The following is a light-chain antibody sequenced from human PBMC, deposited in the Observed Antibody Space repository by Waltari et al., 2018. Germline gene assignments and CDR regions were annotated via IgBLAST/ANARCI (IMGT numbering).Light chain of an antibody. CDR1: SGSIASNY. V-gene: IGLV6-57*03. CDR3: QSYDSSNLWV. Sequence: NFMLTQPHSVSESPGKTITISCTRSSGSIASNYVQWYRQRPGRAPTTVLYEDNQRPSGVPYRFSGSIDSSSNSASLPISGLKTEDEADYYCQSYDSSNLWVFGGATKLTVL. CDR2: EDN. J-gene: IGLJ3*02.